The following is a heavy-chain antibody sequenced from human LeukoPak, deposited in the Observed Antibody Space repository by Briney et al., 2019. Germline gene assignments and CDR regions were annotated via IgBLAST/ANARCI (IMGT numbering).Heavy chain of an antibody. CDR3: ARSPSLLYGMDV. CDR1: GFTFSSYA. J-gene: IGHJ6*02. V-gene: IGHV3-30*04. CDR2: ISYDGSNK. Sequence: PGRSLRLSCAASGFTFSSYAMHWVRQAPGKGLEWVAVISYDGSNKYYADSVKGRLTISRDNSKNTLYLQMNSLRAEDTAVYYCARSPSLLYGMDVWGQGTTVTVSS.